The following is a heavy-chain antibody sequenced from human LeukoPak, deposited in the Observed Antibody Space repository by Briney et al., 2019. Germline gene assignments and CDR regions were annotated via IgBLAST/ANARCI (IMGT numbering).Heavy chain of an antibody. D-gene: IGHD3-10*01. CDR1: GFTFSSYA. J-gene: IGHJ5*02. CDR2: ISGSGDNT. V-gene: IGHV3-23*01. CDR3: AESLVVRGSSGWFDP. Sequence: GGSLRLSCAASGFTFSSYAMSWVRQAPGKGLEWVSGISGSGDNTHYADSVKGRFTVSRDNSKNTVYLQMNSLRAEDTAVYYCAESLVVRGSSGWFDPWGQGTLVTVSS.